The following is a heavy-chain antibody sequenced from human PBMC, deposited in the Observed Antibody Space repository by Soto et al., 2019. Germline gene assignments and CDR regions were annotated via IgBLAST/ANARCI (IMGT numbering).Heavy chain of an antibody. CDR2: INHSGST. V-gene: IGHV4-34*01. Sequence: SETLSLTCAVYGGSFSGYYWSWIRQPPGKGLEWIGEINHSGSTNYNPSLKSRVTISVDTSKNQFSLKLSSVTAADTAVYYCARGRWFGELLLYFDYWGQGTLVTVSS. CDR3: ARGRWFGELLLYFDY. CDR1: GGSFSGYY. J-gene: IGHJ4*02. D-gene: IGHD3-10*01.